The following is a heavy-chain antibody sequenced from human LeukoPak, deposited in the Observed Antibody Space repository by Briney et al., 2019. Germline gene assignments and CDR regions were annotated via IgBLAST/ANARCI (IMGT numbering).Heavy chain of an antibody. CDR1: GGSISSGSYY. CDR3: AREGLRYFDWPWFDY. D-gene: IGHD3-9*01. CDR2: IYTSGST. Sequence: TSETLSLTCTVSGGSISSGSYYWSWIRQPAGKGLEWIGRIYTSGSTNYNPSLKSRVTISVDTSKNQFSLKLSSVTAADTAVYYCAREGLRYFDWPWFDYWGQGTLVTVSS. V-gene: IGHV4-61*02. J-gene: IGHJ4*02.